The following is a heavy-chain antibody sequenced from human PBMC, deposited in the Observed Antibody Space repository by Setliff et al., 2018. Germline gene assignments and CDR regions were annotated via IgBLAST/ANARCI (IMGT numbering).Heavy chain of an antibody. V-gene: IGHV3-7*03. J-gene: IGHJ4*02. CDR3: AKGGHVDY. CDR1: GFTFINYW. Sequence: PSETLSLSCAAPGFTFINYWMSWVRQAPGTGLEWLANIKQDGSEKYYVDSVKGRFTISRDNAKNSLYLQMNSLRTEDTAVYYCAKGGHVDYCGQGTLVTVSS. CDR2: IKQDGSEK.